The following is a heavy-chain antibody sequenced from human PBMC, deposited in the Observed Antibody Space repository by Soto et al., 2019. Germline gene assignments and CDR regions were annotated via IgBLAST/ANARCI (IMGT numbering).Heavy chain of an antibody. CDR1: GFTFSYYW. CDR2: IHSDGSST. J-gene: IGHJ3*01. V-gene: IGHV3-74*01. Sequence: EVQLLESGGGLVQPGVSLRLSCAASGFTFSYYWMHWVRQAPGMGLVWVSRIHSDGSSTTYAASVKGRFTISRDNARNTLYLQMNSLRAEDTDVYYCARGDRGAFDLWGQGTVVTVSS. CDR3: ARGDRGAFDL. D-gene: IGHD1-26*01.